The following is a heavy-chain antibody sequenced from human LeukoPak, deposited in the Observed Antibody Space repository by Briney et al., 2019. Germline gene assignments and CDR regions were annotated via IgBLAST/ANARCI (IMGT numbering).Heavy chain of an antibody. D-gene: IGHD3-22*01. V-gene: IGHV4-59*01. CDR1: GGSIRSYY. CDR3: ARAGTPITMIVVESNWFDP. Sequence: SETLSLTCTVSGGSIRSYYWSWIRQPPGKGLEWIGYIYYRGSTNYNPSLKSRVTMSVDTSKNQFSLRLSPVTAADTAVYYCARAGTPITMIVVESNWFDPWGQGTLVTVSS. J-gene: IGHJ5*02. CDR2: IYYRGST.